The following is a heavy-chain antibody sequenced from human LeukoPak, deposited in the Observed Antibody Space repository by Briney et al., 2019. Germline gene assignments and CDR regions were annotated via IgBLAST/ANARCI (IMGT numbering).Heavy chain of an antibody. J-gene: IGHJ4*02. CDR3: VRETESQRSFDD. Sequence: GGSLRLSCAASGFTFDDYTMHWVRQAPGKGLEWVSLFSWDGGSKYYGDSVKGRFTISRDNSKKSLYLRMSSLRPEDTALYYCVRETESQRSFDDWGQGTLVTVS. D-gene: IGHD5-24*01. V-gene: IGHV3-43*01. CDR2: FSWDGGSK. CDR1: GFTFDDYT.